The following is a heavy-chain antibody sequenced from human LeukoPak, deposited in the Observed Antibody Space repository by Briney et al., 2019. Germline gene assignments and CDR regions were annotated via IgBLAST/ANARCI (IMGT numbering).Heavy chain of an antibody. CDR2: ITGNGGTT. D-gene: IGHD3-16*01. J-gene: IGHJ4*02. CDR1: GFTFSNYG. V-gene: IGHV3-23*01. CDR3: ARDVFGALRGSTAFDY. Sequence: GGSLRLSCAASGFTFSNYGMNWVRQAPGKGLEWVSGITGNGGTTYYADSVRGRFTISRDNSKNTLYLQMNSLRVEDTAVYYCARDVFGALRGSTAFDYWGQGTLVTVSS.